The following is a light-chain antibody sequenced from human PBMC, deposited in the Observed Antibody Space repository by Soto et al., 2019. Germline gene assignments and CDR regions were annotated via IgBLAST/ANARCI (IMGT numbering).Light chain of an antibody. CDR3: SSYTSSSSF. CDR1: SSDVGGYNY. V-gene: IGLV2-14*01. CDR2: DVS. Sequence: QSAPNQPASGSGSPWQAIAISCTGNSSDVGGYNYVSWYQQHPGKAPKLMIYDVSNRPSGVSNRFSGSKSGNTASLTISGLQAEDEADYYCSSYTSSSSFFGTGTKVTVL. J-gene: IGLJ1*01.